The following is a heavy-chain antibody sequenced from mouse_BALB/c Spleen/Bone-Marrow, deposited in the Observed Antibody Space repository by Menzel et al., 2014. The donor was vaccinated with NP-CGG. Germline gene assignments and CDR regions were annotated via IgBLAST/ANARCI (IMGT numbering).Heavy chain of an antibody. CDR3: ARGYGSSYGTGYFDV. CDR1: GFNIKDTY. V-gene: IGHV14-3*02. J-gene: IGHJ1*01. CDR2: IDPANGNT. D-gene: IGHD1-1*01. Sequence: EVQLVESGAELVKPGASVKLSCTASGFNIKDTYMHWVKQRPEQGLEWIGRIDPANGNTKYDPKFQGKATITADTSSNTAYLQLGSLTSEDTAVYYCARGYGSSYGTGYFDVWGAGTTVTVSS.